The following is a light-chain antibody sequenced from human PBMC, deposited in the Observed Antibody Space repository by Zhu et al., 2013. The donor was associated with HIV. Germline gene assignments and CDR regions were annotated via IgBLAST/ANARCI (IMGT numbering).Light chain of an antibody. Sequence: SSELTQDPAVSVALGQTVRITCQGNSLRSYYVSWYQQKPGQAPVVVIYAKNNRPSGIPERFSGSNSGNTATLTISRVAAGDEAEYYCQVWDSTSDHVIFGGGTKLTVL. J-gene: IGLJ2*01. CDR1: SLRSYY. CDR2: AKN. V-gene: IGLV3-19*01. CDR3: QVWDSTSDHVI.